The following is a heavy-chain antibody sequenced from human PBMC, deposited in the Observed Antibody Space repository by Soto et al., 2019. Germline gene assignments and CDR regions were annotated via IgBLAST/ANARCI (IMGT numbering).Heavy chain of an antibody. CDR2: IFYSGST. V-gene: IGHV4-59*08. Sequence: KPSETLSLTCTVSGGSINPYYWSWIRQPPGKGLEWIGYIFYSGSTNYNPSLKSRVTISVDTSENQFSLKLTSVTAADTAVYYCARHPSASGDYFDYWGQGTLVTVSS. D-gene: IGHD6-25*01. J-gene: IGHJ4*02. CDR1: GGSINPYY. CDR3: ARHPSASGDYFDY.